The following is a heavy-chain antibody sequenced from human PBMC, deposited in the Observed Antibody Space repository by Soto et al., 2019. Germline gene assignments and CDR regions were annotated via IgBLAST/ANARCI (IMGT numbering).Heavy chain of an antibody. Sequence: QVQLQESGPGLVKPSETLSLTCTVSGGSISSYYWSWIRQPPGKGLEWIGYIYYRGSTNYNPSLKGRVTISVDTSKNQFSLKLSSVTAADTAVYYCARSRVWFGEGNWFDPWGQGTLVTVSS. J-gene: IGHJ5*02. CDR3: ARSRVWFGEGNWFDP. V-gene: IGHV4-59*01. CDR2: IYYRGST. D-gene: IGHD3-10*01. CDR1: GGSISSYY.